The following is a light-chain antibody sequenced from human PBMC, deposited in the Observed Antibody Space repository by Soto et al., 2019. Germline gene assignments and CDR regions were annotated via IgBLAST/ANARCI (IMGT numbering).Light chain of an antibody. CDR1: QSISNW. CDR2: HAS. CDR3: LQDHDDSWT. J-gene: IGKJ1*01. V-gene: IGKV1-5*01. Sequence: DIQMTQSPSTLPASVGDRVRISCRASQSISNWLAWYQQKPGTAPKLLIYHASTLESGVPSRFSGSVYGTEFTLTVSSLQTEDFATYYCLQDHDDSWTFGQGTKVDIK.